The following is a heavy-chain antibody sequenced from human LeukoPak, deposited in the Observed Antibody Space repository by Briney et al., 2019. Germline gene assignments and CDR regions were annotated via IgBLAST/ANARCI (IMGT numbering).Heavy chain of an antibody. J-gene: IGHJ6*03. CDR2: MNPNSGNT. Sequence: VASVKVSCKASGYTFTSYDINWVRQATGQGLEWMGWMNPNSGNTGYAQKFQGRVTITTDESTSTAYMELSSLRSEDTAVYYCARDLTMVRGVHYYYYCMDVWGKGTTVTVSS. V-gene: IGHV1-8*01. D-gene: IGHD3-10*01. CDR3: ARDLTMVRGVHYYYYCMDV. CDR1: GYTFTSYD.